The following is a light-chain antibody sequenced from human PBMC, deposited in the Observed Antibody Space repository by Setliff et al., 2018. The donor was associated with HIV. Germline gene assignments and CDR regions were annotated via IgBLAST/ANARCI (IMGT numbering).Light chain of an antibody. CDR2: GDT. J-gene: IGLJ1*01. CDR3: AAWDDSLNGYV. V-gene: IGLV1-44*01. Sequence: QSVLTQPPSASGTPGQRVTISGSGSSSNIGSNTVNWYQHLPGPAPKLLIYGDTHRPSRVPDRFSGSKSGTSASLAISGLQSEDEADYYCAAWDDSLNGYVFGTGTKVTVL. CDR1: SSNIGSNT.